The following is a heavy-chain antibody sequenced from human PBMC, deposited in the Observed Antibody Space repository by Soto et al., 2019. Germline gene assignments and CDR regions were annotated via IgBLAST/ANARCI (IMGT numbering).Heavy chain of an antibody. D-gene: IGHD3-10*01. V-gene: IGHV3-66*01. Sequence: GGSLRLSCAASGFTVSNNYLSWVRQGTGKGLEWVSIIYGVGYTNYADSVKGRFTISRDDSKNTMYLQMSSLRAEDTAVYFCTTERTIAEFMVRGVFDFWGQGTPVTVSS. CDR3: TTERTIAEFMVRGVFDF. CDR1: GFTVSNNY. CDR2: IYGVGYT. J-gene: IGHJ4*02.